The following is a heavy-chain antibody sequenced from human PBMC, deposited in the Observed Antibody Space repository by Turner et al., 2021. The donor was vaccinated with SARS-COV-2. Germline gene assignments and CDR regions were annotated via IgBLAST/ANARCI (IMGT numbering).Heavy chain of an antibody. D-gene: IGHD1-1*01. CDR3: ARHQGSTSGYDHGMNV. CDR1: GGSISSKS. CDR2: FYKIVSN. Sequence: QVQLHESGPGRVRPSEALSLTCTVSGGSISSKSWSWVRQFPGRGLEWIGYFYKIVSNDDNPTLRSRVTISVDTSKNQLSLNLISMTAADTAGYYCARHQGSTSGYDHGMNVWGQGTAVIVSS. J-gene: IGHJ6*02. V-gene: IGHV4-59*08.